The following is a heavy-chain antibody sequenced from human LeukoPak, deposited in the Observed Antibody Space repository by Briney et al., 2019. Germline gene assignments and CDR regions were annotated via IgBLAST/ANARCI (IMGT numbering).Heavy chain of an antibody. Sequence: SETLSLTCTVSVGSISSSSYYWGWIRQPPGKGLEWIGSIYYSGSTYYNPSLKSRVTISVDTSKNQFSLKLSSVTAADTAVYYCARPRGYSYGYGTNWFDPWGQGTLVTVSS. D-gene: IGHD5-18*01. CDR2: IYYSGST. J-gene: IGHJ5*02. CDR1: VGSISSSSYY. CDR3: ARPRGYSYGYGTNWFDP. V-gene: IGHV4-39*01.